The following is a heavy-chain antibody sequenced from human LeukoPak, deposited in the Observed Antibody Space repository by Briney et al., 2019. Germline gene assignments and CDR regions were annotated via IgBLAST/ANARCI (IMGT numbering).Heavy chain of an antibody. J-gene: IGHJ4*02. D-gene: IGHD3-22*01. CDR2: IYHSGST. CDR3: ARGGRSMIVVL. V-gene: IGHV4-38-2*02. Sequence: PSETLSLTCTVSGYSISSGYYWGWIRQPPGKGLEWIGSIYHSGSTYYNPSLKSRVTISVDTSKNQFSLKLSSVTAADTAVYYCARGGRSMIVVLWGQGTLVTVSS. CDR1: GYSISSGYY.